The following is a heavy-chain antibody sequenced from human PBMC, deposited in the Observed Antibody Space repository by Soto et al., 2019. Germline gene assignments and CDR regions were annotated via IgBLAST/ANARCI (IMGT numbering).Heavy chain of an antibody. D-gene: IGHD3-3*01. CDR1: GGSISSSSYY. CDR3: ARTIFGVVTGYYYYGMDV. J-gene: IGHJ6*02. CDR2: IYYSGST. V-gene: IGHV4-39*01. Sequence: SETLSLTCTVSGGSISSSSYYWGWIRQPPGKGLEWIGSIYYSGSTYYNPSLKSRVTISVDTSKNQFSLKLGSVTAADTAVYYCARTIFGVVTGYYYYGMDVWGQGTTVTVSS.